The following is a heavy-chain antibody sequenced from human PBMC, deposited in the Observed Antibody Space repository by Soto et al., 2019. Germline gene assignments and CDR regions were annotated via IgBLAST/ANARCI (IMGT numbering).Heavy chain of an antibody. CDR1: GGSISSGGYS. CDR3: ARGNYYDSSGYYDY. J-gene: IGHJ4*02. D-gene: IGHD3-22*01. Sequence: SETLSLTCVVSGGSISSGGYSWSWIRQPPGKGLEWIGYIHHSGSTYHNPSLKSRVTISVDRSKNQFSLNLSSVTAADTAVYYCARGNYYDSSGYYDYWGQGTLVTVSS. CDR2: IHHSGST. V-gene: IGHV4-30-2*01.